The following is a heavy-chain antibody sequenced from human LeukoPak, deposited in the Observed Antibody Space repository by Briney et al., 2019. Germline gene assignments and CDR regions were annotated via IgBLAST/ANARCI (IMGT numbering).Heavy chain of an antibody. D-gene: IGHD3-22*01. CDR1: GIIFSHYA. J-gene: IGHJ4*02. CDR3: AKNLRITMIVEVTNFDY. CDR2: INKSGDDT. V-gene: IGHV3-23*05. Sequence: PGGSLRLSCAASGIIFSHYAMSWVRQAPGKGLEWVSAINKSGDDTYYADSVKGRFAISRDNSKNTFYLQMNSLRAEDSAVYYCAKNLRITMIVEVTNFDYWGQGTLVTVSS.